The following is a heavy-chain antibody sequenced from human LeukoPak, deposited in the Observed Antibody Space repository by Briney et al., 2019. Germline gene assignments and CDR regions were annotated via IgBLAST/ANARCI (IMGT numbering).Heavy chain of an antibody. CDR2: IYPGDSDT. Sequence: GESLKISCKGSGYSFTSYWIGWVRQMPGKGLECMGVIYPGDSDTRYSPSFQGQVTISVDRSISTAYLQWSSPKASDTAMYYCARLPYCGGDCYPNWFDPRGQGTLVTVSS. D-gene: IGHD2-21*02. V-gene: IGHV5-51*01. CDR1: GYSFTSYW. CDR3: ARLPYCGGDCYPNWFDP. J-gene: IGHJ5*02.